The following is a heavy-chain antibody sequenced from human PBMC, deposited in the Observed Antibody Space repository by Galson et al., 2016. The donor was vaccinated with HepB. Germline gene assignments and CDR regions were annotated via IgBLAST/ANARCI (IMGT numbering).Heavy chain of an antibody. CDR1: GGTFSNYA. CDR3: AINPLIPAASGYWFDP. V-gene: IGHV1-69*13. J-gene: IGHJ5*02. Sequence: SVKVSCKASGGTFSNYAISWVRQAPGQGLEWMGGIIPMFGTANYAQKFQGRVTITADESTSTAYMELSSLRSEDTALYYCAINPLIPAASGYWFDPWGQGTLVTVSS. D-gene: IGHD2-2*01. CDR2: IIPMFGTA.